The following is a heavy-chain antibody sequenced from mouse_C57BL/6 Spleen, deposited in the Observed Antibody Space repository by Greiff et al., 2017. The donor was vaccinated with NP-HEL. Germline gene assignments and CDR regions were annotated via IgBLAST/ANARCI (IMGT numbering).Heavy chain of an antibody. V-gene: IGHV1-82*01. Sequence: QVQLQQSGPELVKPGASVKISCKASGYAFSSSWMNWVKQRPGKGLEWIGRIYPGDGDTNYNGKFKGKATLTADKSSSTAYMQLSSLTSEDSAVYFCARSRFYYDSYWYFDVWGTGTTVTVSS. CDR3: ARSRFYYDSYWYFDV. CDR2: IYPGDGDT. CDR1: GYAFSSSW. J-gene: IGHJ1*03. D-gene: IGHD2-4*01.